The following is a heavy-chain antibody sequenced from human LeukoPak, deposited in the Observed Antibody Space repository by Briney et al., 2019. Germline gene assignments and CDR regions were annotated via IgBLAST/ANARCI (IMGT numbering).Heavy chain of an antibody. V-gene: IGHV3-33*06. CDR2: IWYDGSNE. Sequence: PGGSLRLSCAASGFTFSGYAMHWVRQAPGKGLEWVAVIWYDGSNENYADSVKGRFSISRDGSKNTLDLQINSLRDEDTAVYYCAKELTRGSSWYEDYWGQGTLVTVSS. CDR1: GFTFSGYA. J-gene: IGHJ4*02. CDR3: AKELTRGSSWYEDY. D-gene: IGHD6-13*01.